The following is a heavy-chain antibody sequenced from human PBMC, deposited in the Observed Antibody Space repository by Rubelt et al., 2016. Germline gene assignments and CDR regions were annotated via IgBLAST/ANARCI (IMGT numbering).Heavy chain of an antibody. Sequence: QVQLVQSGAEVKKPGSSVKVSCKASGGTFSSYAISWVRQAPGQGLAWMGGIIPIFGTANCAREFQGRVTITADESTSTAYMGLSGLRSEGTAVYYCARESSGYSYGTVDYWGQGTLVTVSS. V-gene: IGHV1-69*12. J-gene: IGHJ4*02. D-gene: IGHD5-18*01. CDR1: GGTFSSYA. CDR3: ARESSGYSYGTVDY. CDR2: IIPIFGTA.